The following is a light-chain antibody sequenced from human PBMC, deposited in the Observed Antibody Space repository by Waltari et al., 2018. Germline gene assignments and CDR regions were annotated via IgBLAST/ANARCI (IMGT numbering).Light chain of an antibody. CDR2: EVS. CDR3: SSYTSSSTLDVV. V-gene: IGLV2-14*01. J-gene: IGLJ2*01. CDR1: SSDVGGYNY. Sequence: QSALTQPASVSGSPGQSITIPCTGTSSDVGGYNYVPWYQQHPGKAPKLRIYEVSNRPSGVSNRFSGSKSGNTASLTISGLQAEDEADYYCSSYTSSSTLDVVFGGGTKLTVL.